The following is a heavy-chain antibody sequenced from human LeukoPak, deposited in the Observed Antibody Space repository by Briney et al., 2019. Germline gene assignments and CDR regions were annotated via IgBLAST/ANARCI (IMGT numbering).Heavy chain of an antibody. J-gene: IGHJ5*02. CDR1: GYTFTGYY. CDR2: INPNSGGT. V-gene: IGHV1-2*02. CDR3: AKDFWSGFIHWFDP. D-gene: IGHD3-3*01. Sequence: ASVKVSCKASGYTFTGYYMHWVRQAPGQGLEWMGWINPNSGGTNYAQKFQGRVTMIRDTPISTAYMELSRLRSDDTAVYYCAKDFWSGFIHWFDPWGQGILVTVSS.